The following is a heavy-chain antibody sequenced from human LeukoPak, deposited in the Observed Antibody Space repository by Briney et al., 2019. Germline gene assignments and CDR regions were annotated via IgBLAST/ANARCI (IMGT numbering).Heavy chain of an antibody. CDR1: GFTFSSYS. V-gene: IGHV3-48*01. J-gene: IGHJ4*02. CDR3: ARAHHRRVYDYVWGSYPY. CDR2: ISSSSSTI. D-gene: IGHD3-16*02. Sequence: GSLRLSCAASGFTFSSYSMNWVRQAPGKGLEWVSYISSSSSTIYYADSVKGRFTISRDNAKNSLNLQMNSLRAEDTAVYYCARAHHRRVYDYVWGSYPYWGQGTLVTVSS.